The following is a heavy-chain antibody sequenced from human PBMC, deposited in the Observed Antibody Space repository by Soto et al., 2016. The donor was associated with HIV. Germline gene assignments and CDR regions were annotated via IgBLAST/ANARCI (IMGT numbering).Heavy chain of an antibody. Sequence: QVQLVQSGAEVKKPGASVKVSCKASGYTFTSYGVSWVRQAPGQGLEWMGWISTYSGNTNYAQKLQGRVTMTTDTFTSTAYMELRSLRFDDTAVYYCAREGGGYYDSSGYYFFDYWAREPWSPSPQ. V-gene: IGHV1-18*01. CDR1: GYTFTSYG. J-gene: IGHJ4*02. D-gene: IGHD3-22*01. CDR2: ISTYSGNT. CDR3: AREGGGYYDSSGYYFFDY.